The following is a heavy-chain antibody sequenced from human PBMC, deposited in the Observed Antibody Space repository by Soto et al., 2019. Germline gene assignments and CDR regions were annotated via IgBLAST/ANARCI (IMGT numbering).Heavy chain of an antibody. V-gene: IGHV4-59*08. CDR1: GGSISSYY. CDR2: IYYSGST. CDR3: ARHPTYYDILTGYYKENWFDP. J-gene: IGHJ5*02. Sequence: PSETLSLTCTVSGGSISSYYWSWIRQPPGKGLEWIGYIYYSGSTNYNPSLKSRVTISVDTSKNRFSLKLSSVTAADTAVYYCARHPTYYDILTGYYKENWFDPWGQGTLVTVSS. D-gene: IGHD3-9*01.